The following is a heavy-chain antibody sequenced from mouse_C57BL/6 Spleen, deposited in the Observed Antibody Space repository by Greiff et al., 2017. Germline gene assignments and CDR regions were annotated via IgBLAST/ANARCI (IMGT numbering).Heavy chain of an antibody. Sequence: VQLKQSGPELVKPGDSVKISCKASGYSFTGYFMNWVMQSHGKSLEWIGRINPYNGDTFYNQKFKGKATLTVDKSSSTAHMELRSLTSEDSAVYYCARHAYYGSSWYFDVWGTGTTVTVSS. CDR1: GYSFTGYF. J-gene: IGHJ1*03. CDR2: INPYNGDT. D-gene: IGHD1-1*01. CDR3: ARHAYYGSSWYFDV. V-gene: IGHV1-20*01.